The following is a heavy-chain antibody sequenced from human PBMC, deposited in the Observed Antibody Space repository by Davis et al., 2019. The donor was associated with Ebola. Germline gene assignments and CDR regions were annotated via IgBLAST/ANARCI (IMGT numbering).Heavy chain of an antibody. CDR1: GFTFSSYA. CDR2: ISYDGSNK. D-gene: IGHD3-3*01. V-gene: IGHV3-30-3*01. Sequence: GESLKISCAASGFTFSSYAMHWVRQAPGKGLEWVAVISYDGSNKYYADSVKGRFTISRDNSKNTLYLQMNSLRAEDTAVYYCARDRSTYYDFWSGSISGDYFDYWGQGTLVTVSS. CDR3: ARDRSTYYDFWSGSISGDYFDY. J-gene: IGHJ4*02.